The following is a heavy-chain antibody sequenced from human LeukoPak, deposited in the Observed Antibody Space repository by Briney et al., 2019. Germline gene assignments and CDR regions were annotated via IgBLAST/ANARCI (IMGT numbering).Heavy chain of an antibody. V-gene: IGHV3-23*01. J-gene: IGHJ3*02. Sequence: GGSLRLSCTASGFSFSPYAMLWVRQAPGEGPEWVSAIRCSGVNTYYADSVKGRFTISRDNSKYTLFLQMNSLRAEDTAVYYCARDPKGDYIGAFDMWGPGTMVTVSS. CDR2: IRCSGVNT. CDR1: GFSFSPYA. D-gene: IGHD4-17*01. CDR3: ARDPKGDYIGAFDM.